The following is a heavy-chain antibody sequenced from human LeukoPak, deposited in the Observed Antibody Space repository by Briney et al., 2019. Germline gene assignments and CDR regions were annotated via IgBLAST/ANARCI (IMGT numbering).Heavy chain of an antibody. CDR2: INHSGST. Sequence: SETLSLTCAVYGGSFSGYYWSWIRQPPGKGLEWIGEINHSGSTNYNPSLKSRVTISVDTPKNQFSLKLSSVTAADTAVYYCARGQGVSSWYRYWGQGTLVTVSS. V-gene: IGHV4-34*01. CDR3: ARGQGVSSWYRY. CDR1: GGSFSGYY. J-gene: IGHJ4*02. D-gene: IGHD6-13*01.